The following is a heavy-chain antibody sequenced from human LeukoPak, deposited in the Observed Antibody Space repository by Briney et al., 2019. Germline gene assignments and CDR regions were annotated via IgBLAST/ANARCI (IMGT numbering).Heavy chain of an antibody. J-gene: IGHJ3*02. V-gene: IGHV3-23*01. CDR1: GFTVSSNY. CDR3: AKDLVYDSSGYYTPGAFDI. Sequence: GGSLRLSCAASGFTVSSNYMSWVRQAPGKGLEWVSAISGSGGSTYYADSVKGRFTISRDNSKNTLYLQMNSLRAEDTAVYYCAKDLVYDSSGYYTPGAFDIWGQGTMVTVSS. CDR2: ISGSGGST. D-gene: IGHD3-22*01.